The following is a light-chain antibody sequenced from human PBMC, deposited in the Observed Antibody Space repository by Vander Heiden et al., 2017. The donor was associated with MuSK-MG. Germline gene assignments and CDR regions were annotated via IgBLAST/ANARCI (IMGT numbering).Light chain of an antibody. J-gene: IGKJ2*01. V-gene: IGKV4-1*01. CDR2: WAS. Sequence: DIVMTQSPDSLAVSLGERAHINCKSSQSVLYSSNNKNYLAWYQQKPGQPPNLLIYWASTRESGVPDRFSGSGSGTDFTLTISSLQAEDVAVYYCQPYYSTPYTFGQGTKLEIK. CDR3: QPYYSTPYT. CDR1: QSVLYSSNNKNY.